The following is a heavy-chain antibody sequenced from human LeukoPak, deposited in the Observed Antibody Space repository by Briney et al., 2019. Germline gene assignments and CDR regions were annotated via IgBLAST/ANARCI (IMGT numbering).Heavy chain of an antibody. D-gene: IGHD6-13*01. Sequence: SETLSLTCTVSGGSISSGGYYWSWIRQHPGKGLEWIGYIYYRGSTYYNPSLKSRVTISVDTSKNQFSLKLSSVTAADTAVYYCARAWGVDPGIAAAGPFDYWGQGTLVTVSS. V-gene: IGHV4-31*03. CDR3: ARAWGVDPGIAAAGPFDY. CDR1: GGSISSGGYY. CDR2: IYYRGST. J-gene: IGHJ4*02.